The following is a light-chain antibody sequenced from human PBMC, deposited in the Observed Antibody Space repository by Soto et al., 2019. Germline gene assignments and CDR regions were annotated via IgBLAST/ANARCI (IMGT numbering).Light chain of an antibody. CDR3: QSYDSNLSEV. J-gene: IGLJ1*01. Sequence: QSVLTQPPSVPGAPGQTVTISCTGSGSSIGAGYGVQWHQQLPGTAPRLLIYGSDDRPSGVPDRFSASVSGNSASLAITGLQTEDEAVYYCQSYDSNLSEVFGPGTRSPS. CDR2: GSD. CDR1: GSSIGAGYG. V-gene: IGLV1-40*01.